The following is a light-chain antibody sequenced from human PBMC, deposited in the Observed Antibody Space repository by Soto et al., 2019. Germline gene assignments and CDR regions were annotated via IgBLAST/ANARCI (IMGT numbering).Light chain of an antibody. Sequence: EIVLTQSPGTLSLSPGERATLSCRASQSVRSSYLAWYQQKPGQAPRPLIYGASTRATCIPERFSGSGSGTDFTLTISRLEPEDFAVDYCQQYGSSPYTFGQGTKLEIK. CDR1: QSVRSSY. CDR2: GAS. CDR3: QQYGSSPYT. J-gene: IGKJ2*01. V-gene: IGKV3-20*01.